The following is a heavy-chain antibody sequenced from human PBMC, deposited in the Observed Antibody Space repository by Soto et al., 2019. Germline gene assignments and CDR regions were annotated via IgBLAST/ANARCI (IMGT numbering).Heavy chain of an antibody. CDR3: ARMVTMVRGVIVTHFDY. J-gene: IGHJ4*02. D-gene: IGHD3-10*01. V-gene: IGHV4-59*08. CDR1: GDSISAYS. CDR2: IHYSGST. Sequence: PSETLSLTCTVSGDSISAYSWTWARQPPGKGLEWIGNIHYSGSTNYNPSLKSRVTISVDTSKNQFSLKLSSVTAADTAVYYCARMVTMVRGVIVTHFDYWGQGTLVTVSS.